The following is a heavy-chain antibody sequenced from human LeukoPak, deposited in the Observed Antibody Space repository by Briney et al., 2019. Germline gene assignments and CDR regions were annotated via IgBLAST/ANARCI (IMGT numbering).Heavy chain of an antibody. Sequence: SETLSLTCTVSGGSISSGSYYWSWIRQPAGKGLEWIGRIYTSGSTNYNPSLKSRVTISVDTSKNQFSLRLESVTAADTAVYYCVRGVSNDWYFDLWGSGTLVSISS. V-gene: IGHV4-61*02. CDR2: IYTSGST. J-gene: IGHJ2*01. CDR1: GGSISSGSYY. D-gene: IGHD1-1*01. CDR3: VRGVSNDWYFDL.